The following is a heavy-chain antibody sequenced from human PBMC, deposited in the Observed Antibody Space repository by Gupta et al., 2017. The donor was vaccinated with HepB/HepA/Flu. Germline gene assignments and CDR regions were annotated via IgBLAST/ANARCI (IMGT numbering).Heavy chain of an antibody. D-gene: IGHD4-17*01. CDR1: GFAFSSHS. CDR2: ISFSSSNI. CDR3: ARGDYGAYASPFDY. J-gene: IGHJ4*02. Sequence: DVQPVESGGGLVKPGGSLRLSCAASGFAFSSHSMNWVRQAPGKGLEWVPSISFSSSNIYYADSVKGRFTISRDNAKNSLYLQMNSLRAEDTAVYYCARGDYGAYASPFDYWGQGTLVTVSS. V-gene: IGHV3-21*01.